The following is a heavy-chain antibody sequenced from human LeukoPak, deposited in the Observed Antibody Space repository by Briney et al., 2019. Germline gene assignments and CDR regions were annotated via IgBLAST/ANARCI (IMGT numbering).Heavy chain of an antibody. V-gene: IGHV3-48*03. CDR3: AKWSGYDILTGYYGGFDY. CDR1: GFTFSSYE. D-gene: IGHD3-9*01. CDR2: ISSSGSTI. J-gene: IGHJ4*02. Sequence: GGSLRLSCAASGFTFSSYEMNWVRQAPGKGLEWVSYISSSGSTIYYADSVKGRFTISRDNAKNSLYLQMNSLRAEDTAVYYCAKWSGYDILTGYYGGFDYWGQGTLVTVSS.